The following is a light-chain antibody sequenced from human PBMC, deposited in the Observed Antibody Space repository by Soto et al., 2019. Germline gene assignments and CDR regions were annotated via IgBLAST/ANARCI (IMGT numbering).Light chain of an antibody. CDR1: QSVSSN. V-gene: IGKV3-15*01. CDR3: QQYNNWPPP. Sequence: EIVMTQSPATLSVSPGERATLSCRASQSVSSNLAWYQQKPGQAPRILIYGASTRATGIPARFSGSGSGTDFTLTISSLQSEYFAVYYCQQYNNWPPPCGGVTKVVIK. J-gene: IGKJ4*01. CDR2: GAS.